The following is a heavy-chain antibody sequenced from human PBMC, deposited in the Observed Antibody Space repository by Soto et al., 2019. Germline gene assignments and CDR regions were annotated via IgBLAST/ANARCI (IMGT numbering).Heavy chain of an antibody. CDR2: IYHSGST. J-gene: IGHJ4*02. D-gene: IGHD5-18*01. CDR1: GGSIRSNKW. CDR3: ARWGDWMQQVL. V-gene: IGHV4-4*02. Sequence: QVQLQESGPGLVKPSGTLSLTCGVSGGSIRSNKWWSWVRQPPGKGLEWIGEIYHSGSTNYNPSLKSRVNISADKSKNQVSLKLNSVTAADTAVYYCARWGDWMQQVLWGQGTLVTVSS.